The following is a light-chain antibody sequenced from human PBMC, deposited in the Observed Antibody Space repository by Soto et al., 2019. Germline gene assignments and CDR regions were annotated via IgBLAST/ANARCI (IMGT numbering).Light chain of an antibody. Sequence: EIVMTQSPATLSLSPGESATLSCRTSQSVSSNLAWYQQKPGQAPRLLIYGSSTRATGIPARFSGSGSGTEFTLSISSLQSEDFAVYYCQQYHNWPPHTFGQVTKLDIK. V-gene: IGKV3-15*01. CDR3: QQYHNWPPHT. CDR2: GSS. J-gene: IGKJ2*01. CDR1: QSVSSN.